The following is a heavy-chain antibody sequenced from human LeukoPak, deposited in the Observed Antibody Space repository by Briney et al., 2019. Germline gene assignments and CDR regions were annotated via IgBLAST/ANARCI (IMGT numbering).Heavy chain of an antibody. D-gene: IGHD3/OR15-3a*01. J-gene: IGHJ4*02. Sequence: GGSLRLSCAASGFTFSNYFMNWVRQAPGKGLEWVSTISGSGRSTSYAVSVKGRFTISRDNSKNTLFLQMDSLRAEDTAIYYCAKRGVDWGTFDYWGEGTLVTVSS. V-gene: IGHV3-23*01. CDR1: GFTFSNYF. CDR3: AKRGVDWGTFDY. CDR2: ISGSGRST.